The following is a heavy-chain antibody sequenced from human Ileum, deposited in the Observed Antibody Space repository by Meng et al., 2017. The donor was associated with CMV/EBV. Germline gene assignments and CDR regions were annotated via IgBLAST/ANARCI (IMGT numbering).Heavy chain of an antibody. J-gene: IGHJ4*02. D-gene: IGHD1-26*01. CDR1: GYTFISYG. CDR2: IDTSTGNP. V-gene: IGHV7-4-1*02. CDR3: AREGESGTYQY. Sequence: QVQLVQSGSELKEPGASVKVSCKTSGYTFISYGINWGREAPGQRLEWMGWIDTSTGNPTYAQGFTGRFVFSLNTSVSTAYLQISSLKAEGTAVYYCAREGESGTYQYWGQGTLVTVSS.